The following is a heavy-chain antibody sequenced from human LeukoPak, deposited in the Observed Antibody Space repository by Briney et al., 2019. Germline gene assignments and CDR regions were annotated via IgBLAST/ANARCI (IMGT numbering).Heavy chain of an antibody. Sequence: PGGSLRLSCAAPGFTFSSYAMSWVRQAPGKGLEWVSAISGSGGSTYYADSVKGRFTISRDNSKNTLYLQMNSLRAEDTAVYYCAKDDYGDYAVVYGMDVWGQGTTVTVSS. J-gene: IGHJ6*02. CDR3: AKDDYGDYAVVYGMDV. CDR1: GFTFSSYA. D-gene: IGHD4-17*01. CDR2: ISGSGGST. V-gene: IGHV3-23*01.